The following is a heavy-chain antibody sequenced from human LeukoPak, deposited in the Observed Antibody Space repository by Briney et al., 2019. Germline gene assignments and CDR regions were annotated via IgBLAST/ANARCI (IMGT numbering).Heavy chain of an antibody. V-gene: IGHV3-15*01. CDR3: TTSRSSILQDVLLWFGEPRCFDY. CDR2: IKSKTDGGTT. J-gene: IGHJ4*02. Sequence: GGSPRLSCAASGFTFSNAWMSWVRQAPGKGLEWVGRIKSKTDGGTTDYAAPVKGRFTISRDDSKNTLYLQMNSLKTEDTAVYYCTTSRSSILQDVLLWFGEPRCFDYWGQGTLVTVSS. D-gene: IGHD3-10*01. CDR1: GFTFSNAW.